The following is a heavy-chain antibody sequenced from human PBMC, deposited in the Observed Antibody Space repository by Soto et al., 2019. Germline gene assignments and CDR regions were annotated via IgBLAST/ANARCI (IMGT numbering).Heavy chain of an antibody. CDR1: GYTFNTYY. D-gene: IGHD2-21*02. J-gene: IGHJ4*02. CDR3: ARGGHIAVVTTSFDY. CDR2: IHPSGGGT. Sequence: ASVKVSCKPSGYTFNTYYLHWLRQAPGQALEWMGVIHPSGGGTTYAQKFLGRVTVTRDTSTTTVFMELSSLRSDDTAVYYCARGGHIAVVTTSFDYWGQGTLVTVSS. V-gene: IGHV1-46*02.